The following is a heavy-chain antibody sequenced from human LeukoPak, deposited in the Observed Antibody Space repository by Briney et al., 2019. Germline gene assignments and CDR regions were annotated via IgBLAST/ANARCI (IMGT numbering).Heavy chain of an antibody. CDR1: GFTFSNYA. Sequence: TGGSLRLSCAASGFTFSNYAMHWVRQAPGKGLEYVSAISTHGGSTYYANSVQGRFTISRDNSKNTLSLQMGSLRAEDMAVYYCARTPLTVAGPYYFDHWGQGSLVTVSS. V-gene: IGHV3-64*01. D-gene: IGHD6-19*01. J-gene: IGHJ4*02. CDR2: ISTHGGST. CDR3: ARTPLTVAGPYYFDH.